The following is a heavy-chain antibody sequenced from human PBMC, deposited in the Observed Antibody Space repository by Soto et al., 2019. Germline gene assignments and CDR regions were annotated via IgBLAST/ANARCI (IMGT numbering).Heavy chain of an antibody. Sequence: GGSLRLSCAASGFTFSSYSMNWVRQAPGKGLEWVSYISSSSSTIYYADSVKGRFTISRDNAKNSLYLQMNSLRDEDTAVYYCARKACGPRRVSHHNWFYPWGQGTLVTVSS. V-gene: IGHV3-48*02. CDR2: ISSSSSTI. CDR3: ARKACGPRRVSHHNWFYP. J-gene: IGHJ5*02. CDR1: GFTFSSYS. D-gene: IGHD2-8*01.